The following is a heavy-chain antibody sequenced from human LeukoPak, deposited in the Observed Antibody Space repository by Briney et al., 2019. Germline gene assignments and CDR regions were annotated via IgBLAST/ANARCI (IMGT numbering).Heavy chain of an antibody. Sequence: GGSLRLSCAASGFTFNSYAMNWVRQAPGKGLEWVSGISGSDGSTNYADSVKGRFTISRENSKNTLYLQMNSLRAEDTAVYYCAKDSAKKYDDYWGQGTLVTVSS. D-gene: IGHD2/OR15-2a*01. CDR2: ISGSDGST. CDR3: AKDSAKKYDDY. V-gene: IGHV3-23*01. CDR1: GFTFNSYA. J-gene: IGHJ4*02.